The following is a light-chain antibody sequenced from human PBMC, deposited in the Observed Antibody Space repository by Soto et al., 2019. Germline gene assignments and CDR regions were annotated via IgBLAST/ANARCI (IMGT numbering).Light chain of an antibody. J-gene: IGKJ1*01. CDR3: QQADSLPRT. CDR1: QRIANW. V-gene: IGKV1-12*01. Sequence: DIHMTQSPSSVSASVGDRVTITCRARQRIANWLAWFQQKPGQAPKLLIHAATSSQVGVPSRFSGSGCGTEFAHPFSSLQPDDFATYFCQQADSLPRTFGQGTKVEI. CDR2: AAT.